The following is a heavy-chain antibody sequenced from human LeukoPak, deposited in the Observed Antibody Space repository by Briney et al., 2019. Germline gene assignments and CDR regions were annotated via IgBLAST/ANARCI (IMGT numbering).Heavy chain of an antibody. CDR2: ISYDGSNK. V-gene: IGHV3-30*18. D-gene: IGHD3-22*01. J-gene: IGHJ4*02. CDR3: AKGPGSGYYYDYFDY. Sequence: PGGSLRLSCAASGFTFSSYGMHWVRQAPGKGLEWVAVISYDGSNKYYADSVKGRFTISRDNSKNTLYLQMNSLRAEDTAVYYCAKGPGSGYYYDYFDYWGQGTLVTVSS. CDR1: GFTFSSYG.